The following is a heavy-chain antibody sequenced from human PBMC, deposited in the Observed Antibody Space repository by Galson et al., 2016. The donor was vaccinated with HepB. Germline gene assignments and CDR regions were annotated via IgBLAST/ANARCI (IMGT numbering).Heavy chain of an antibody. CDR2: ISPTSST. V-gene: IGHV4-4*07. Sequence: SETLSLTCTVSGGAISRYSWAWIRQPAGKGLEWIGRISPTSSTNYNPSLQSRITMSIDTSRNQFFLSLTSVTAADTAIYYCVRLGTAAAVANRRGSLYWSQGTRVTVSS. D-gene: IGHD3-10*01. J-gene: IGHJ4*02. CDR1: GGAISRYS. CDR3: VRLGTAAAVANRRGSLY.